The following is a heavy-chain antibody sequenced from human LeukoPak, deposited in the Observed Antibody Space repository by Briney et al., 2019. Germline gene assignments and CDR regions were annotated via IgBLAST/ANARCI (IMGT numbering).Heavy chain of an antibody. Sequence: PGGSLRLSCEASGLTFSSHGMHWVRQAPGKGLEWVAVVASDGGAKVYADSVRGRFTISRDNSGNTVLLQLNSLRTEDTAVYYCAKEALWGSWYFDYWGRGALVTVSS. CDR3: AKEALWGSWYFDY. V-gene: IGHV3-30*18. J-gene: IGHJ4*02. CDR1: GLTFSSHG. D-gene: IGHD3-16*01. CDR2: VASDGGAK.